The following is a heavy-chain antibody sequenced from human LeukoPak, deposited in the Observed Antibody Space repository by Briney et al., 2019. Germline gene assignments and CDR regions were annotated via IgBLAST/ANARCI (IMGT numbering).Heavy chain of an antibody. J-gene: IGHJ4*02. CDR3: TTSQAGDGYNSYYFDY. D-gene: IGHD5-24*01. CDR1: GFTFSGSA. Sequence: PGGSLKLSCAASGFTFSGSAMHWVRQASGKGLEWVGRIRSKANSYATAYAASVKGRFTISRDDSKNTAYLQINSLKTEDTAVYYCTTSQAGDGYNSYYFDYWGQGTLVTVSS. V-gene: IGHV3-73*01. CDR2: IRSKANSYAT.